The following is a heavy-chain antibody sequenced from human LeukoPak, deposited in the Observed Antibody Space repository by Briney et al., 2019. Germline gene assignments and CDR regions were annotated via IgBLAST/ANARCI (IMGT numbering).Heavy chain of an antibody. CDR2: IYSSGST. V-gene: IGHV4-39*07. Sequence: PSETLSLTCTVSGGSISSDSYYWGWIRQPPGKGLEWIGSIYSSGSTYYNPSLKSRVTISVDKSKNQFSLKLSSVTAADTAVYYCASLVYYDFWSGYFRTGRPDPHSYYYYYYMDVWGKGTTVTVSS. D-gene: IGHD3-3*01. J-gene: IGHJ6*03. CDR3: ASLVYYDFWSGYFRTGRPDPHSYYYYYYMDV. CDR1: GGSISSDSYY.